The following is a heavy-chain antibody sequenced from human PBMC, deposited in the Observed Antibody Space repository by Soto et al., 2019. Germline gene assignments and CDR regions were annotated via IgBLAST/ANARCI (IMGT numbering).Heavy chain of an antibody. D-gene: IGHD5-18*01. CDR2: INPNSGGT. J-gene: IGHJ4*02. CDR3: ARATDGYSYGPDFDY. CDR1: GYTFTGYY. Sequence: VKVSCKASGYTFTGYYMHWVRQAPGQGLEWMGWINPNSGGTNYAQKFQGWVTMTRDTSISTAYMELSRLRSDDTAVYYCARATDGYSYGPDFDYWGQGTLVTVSS. V-gene: IGHV1-2*04.